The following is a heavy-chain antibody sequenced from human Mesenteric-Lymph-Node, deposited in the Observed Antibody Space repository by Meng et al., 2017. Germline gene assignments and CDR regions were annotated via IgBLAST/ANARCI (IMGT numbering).Heavy chain of an antibody. V-gene: IGHV4-34*01. CDR2: INHSGST. CDR1: GGSFSGYY. Sequence: SETLSLTCAVYGGSFSGYYWSWIRQPPGKGLEWIGEINHSGSTNYNPSLKSRVTISVDKSKNQFSLKLSSVTAADTAVYYCARMTSITYYFDYWGQGTLVTVSS. J-gene: IGHJ4*02. CDR3: ARMTSITYYFDY. D-gene: IGHD2/OR15-2a*01.